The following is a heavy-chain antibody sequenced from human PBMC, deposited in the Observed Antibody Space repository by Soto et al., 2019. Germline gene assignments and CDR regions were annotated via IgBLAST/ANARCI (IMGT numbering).Heavy chain of an antibody. CDR1: GASISYGGFS. J-gene: IGHJ4*02. CDR3: ARGGGYDSFDY. CDR2: ISHLEST. V-gene: IGHV4-30-2*06. D-gene: IGHD5-12*01. Sequence: TSETLSLTCTVSGASISYGGFSWSWIRQSPGKGLEWIGYISHLESTYFHPSFKSRLTMSIDRTRNQFSLKLSSVTAADVAVYYCARGGGYDSFDYWGQGVLVTVSS.